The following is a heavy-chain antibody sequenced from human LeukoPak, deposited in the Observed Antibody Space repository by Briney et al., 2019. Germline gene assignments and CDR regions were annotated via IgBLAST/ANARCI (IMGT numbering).Heavy chain of an antibody. V-gene: IGHV3-23*01. CDR2: ISALFPNT. Sequence: GGSLRLSCAASGFPFDVQTMSWVRQAPGKGLEWVSTISALFPNTYSADSVKGRFTISRDNPKNTPYLQMNSLRAEDTAVYFCAKRGIVIRAVIVVGFHKEAYYFDYWGQGALVTVSS. CDR3: AKRGIVIRAVIVVGFHKEAYYFDY. D-gene: IGHD2-15*01. J-gene: IGHJ4*02. CDR1: GFPFDVQT.